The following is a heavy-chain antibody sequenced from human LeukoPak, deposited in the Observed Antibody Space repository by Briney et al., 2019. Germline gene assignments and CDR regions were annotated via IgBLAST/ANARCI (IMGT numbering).Heavy chain of an antibody. Sequence: GGSLRLSCTVSGFTVSSNSMSWVRQAPGKGLEWVSFIYSGGNTHYSDSVKGRFTISRDNSKNTLYLQMNSLRAEDTALYYCARDVRQWLSYFDYWGQGTLVTVSS. D-gene: IGHD6-19*01. CDR2: IYSGGNT. CDR3: ARDVRQWLSYFDY. J-gene: IGHJ4*02. CDR1: GFTVSSNS. V-gene: IGHV3-53*01.